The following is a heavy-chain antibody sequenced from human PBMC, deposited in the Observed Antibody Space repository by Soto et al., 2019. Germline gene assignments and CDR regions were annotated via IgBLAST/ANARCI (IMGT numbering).Heavy chain of an antibody. V-gene: IGHV3-7*01. Sequence: PGGSLRLSCAASGFTFRNYWMSWVRQAPGKGLERVANINQVGSERYYVDSVRGRFTISRDNSENSLYLRMDSLRGEDTAVYYCATNYALGGQGTLVTVSS. D-gene: IGHD3-16*01. CDR3: ATNYAL. CDR2: INQVGSER. CDR1: GFTFRNYW. J-gene: IGHJ4*02.